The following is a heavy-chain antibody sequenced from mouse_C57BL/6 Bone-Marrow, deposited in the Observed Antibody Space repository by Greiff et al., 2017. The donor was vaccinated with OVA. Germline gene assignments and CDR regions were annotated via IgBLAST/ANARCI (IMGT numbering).Heavy chain of an antibody. J-gene: IGHJ2*01. CDR2: IRNKANGYTT. V-gene: IGHV7-3*01. CDR3: ARKGSYDFDY. Sequence: EVQLVESGGGLVQPGGSLSLSCAASGFTFTDYYMSWVRQPPGKALEWLGFIRNKANGYTTEYSASVKGRFTISRDNSQSILYLQMNALRAEDSATYYCARKGSYDFDYWGQGTTLTVSS. CDR1: GFTFTDYY. D-gene: IGHD1-1*02.